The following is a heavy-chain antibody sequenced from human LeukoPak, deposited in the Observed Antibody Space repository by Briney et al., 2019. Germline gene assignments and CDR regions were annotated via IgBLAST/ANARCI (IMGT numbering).Heavy chain of an antibody. CDR2: ISSSGSTI. J-gene: IGHJ4*02. CDR1: GFTFSTYN. D-gene: IGHD1-26*01. Sequence: PGGSLRLSCTASGFTFSTYNMNWVRQAPGKGLEWVSYISSSGSTIYYADSVKGRFTISRDNAKNSVYLQMNSLRAEDTAMYYCARGGAVIVGATTDFDYWGQGTLVTVSS. CDR3: ARGGAVIVGATTDFDY. V-gene: IGHV3-48*04.